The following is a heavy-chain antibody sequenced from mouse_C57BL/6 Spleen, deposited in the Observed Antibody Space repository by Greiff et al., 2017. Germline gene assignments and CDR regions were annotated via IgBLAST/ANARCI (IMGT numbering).Heavy chain of an antibody. V-gene: IGHV1-69*01. CDR2: IDPSDSYT. CDR3: ARWGYGSSSPFDY. Sequence: QVQLQQPGAELVMPGASVKLSCKASGYTFTSYWMHWVKQRPGQGLEWIGEIDPSDSYTNFNQKFPGKSTLTVDKSSITASMQLSSLPSEDSAFYYCARWGYGSSSPFDYWGQGTTLTVSS. CDR1: GYTFTSYW. D-gene: IGHD1-1*01. J-gene: IGHJ2*01.